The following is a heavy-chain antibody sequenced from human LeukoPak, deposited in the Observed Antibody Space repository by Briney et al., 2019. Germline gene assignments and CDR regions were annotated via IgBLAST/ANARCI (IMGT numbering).Heavy chain of an antibody. V-gene: IGHV3-23*01. D-gene: IGHD1-26*01. CDR1: GFTLSTYW. CDR2: ISNSGGRT. Sequence: GGSLRLSCAASGFTLSTYWMSWVRQAPGKGLEWVSSISNSGGRTFYTDSVKGRFTISRDNSKITLYLQMNSLRAEDTAVYYCAKDRTVGASYWYFDLWGRGTLVTGSS. J-gene: IGHJ2*01. CDR3: AKDRTVGASYWYFDL.